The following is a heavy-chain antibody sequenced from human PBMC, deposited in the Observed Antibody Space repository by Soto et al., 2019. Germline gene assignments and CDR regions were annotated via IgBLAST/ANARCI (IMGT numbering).Heavy chain of an antibody. V-gene: IGHV3-9*01. J-gene: IGHJ6*02. Sequence: EVQLVESGGGLVQPGRSLRLSCAASGFTFDDYAMHWVRQAPGKGLEWVSGISWNSGSIGYADSVKGRFTISRDNXKXSLYLQMNSLRAEDTALYYCAKSLVPAALYYYGMDVWGQGTTVTVSS. CDR3: AKSLVPAALYYYGMDV. D-gene: IGHD2-2*01. CDR2: ISWNSGSI. CDR1: GFTFDDYA.